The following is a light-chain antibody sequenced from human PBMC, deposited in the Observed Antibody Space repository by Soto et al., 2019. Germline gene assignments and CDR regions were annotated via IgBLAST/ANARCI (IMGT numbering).Light chain of an antibody. J-gene: IGLJ2*01. CDR1: SSNIGAGYD. CDR2: GNS. V-gene: IGLV1-40*01. CDR3: QSYDSSLSGYV. Sequence: QSVLTQPPSVSGAPGQRVTISCTGSSSNIGAGYDVHWYQQLPVTAPKLLIYGNSTRPSGVPDRFSGSKSGTSASLAITGLQAEDEADYYCQSYDSSLSGYVFGGGTKLTVL.